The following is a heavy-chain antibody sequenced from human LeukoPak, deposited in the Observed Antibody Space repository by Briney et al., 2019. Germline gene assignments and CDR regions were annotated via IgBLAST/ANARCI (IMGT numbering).Heavy chain of an antibody. J-gene: IGHJ4*02. Sequence: SETLSLTCTVSGGSISSYYWSWIRQPPGKELEWIGYIYYSGSTNYNPFLKSRVTISVDTSKNQFSLKLSSVTAADTAVYHCARHGGTSYYFDYWGQGTLVTVSS. CDR1: GGSISSYY. V-gene: IGHV4-59*08. CDR3: ARHGGTSYYFDY. CDR2: IYYSGST.